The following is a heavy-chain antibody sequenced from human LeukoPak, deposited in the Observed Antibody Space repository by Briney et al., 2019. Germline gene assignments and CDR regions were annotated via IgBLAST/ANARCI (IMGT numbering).Heavy chain of an antibody. V-gene: IGHV3-66*01. CDR3: ARGVTVTTIYYYYYYMDV. D-gene: IGHD4-11*01. J-gene: IGHJ6*03. CDR1: GFTVSSNY. CDR2: IYSGGST. Sequence: GGSLRLSCAASGFTVSSNYMSWVRQAPGKGLEWVSVIYSGGSTYYADSVKGRFTISRDNSKNTLYLQMNSLRAEDTAVYYCARGVTVTTIYYYYYYMDVWGKGTTVTVSS.